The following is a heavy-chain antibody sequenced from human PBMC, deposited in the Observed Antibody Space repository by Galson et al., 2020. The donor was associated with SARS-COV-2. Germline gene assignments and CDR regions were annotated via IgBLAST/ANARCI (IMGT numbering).Heavy chain of an antibody. D-gene: IGHD1-26*01. CDR3: ARDGESYSGSYYGAFGI. V-gene: IGHV1-18*04. J-gene: IGHJ3*02. Sequence: ASVKVSCKASGYTFTSYGISWVRQAPGQGLEWMGWISAYNGNTNYAQKLQGRVTMTTDTSTSTAYMELRSLRSDDTAVYYCARDGESYSGSYYGAFGIWGQGTMVTVSS. CDR2: ISAYNGNT. CDR1: GYTFTSYG.